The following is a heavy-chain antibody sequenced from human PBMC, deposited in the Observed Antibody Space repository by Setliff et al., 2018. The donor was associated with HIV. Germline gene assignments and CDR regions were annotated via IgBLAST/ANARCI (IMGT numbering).Heavy chain of an antibody. CDR2: ISGSGGTT. J-gene: IGHJ4*02. CDR3: AKGIAVSEVFGY. CDR1: GFTFSSYA. D-gene: IGHD6-19*01. Sequence: SLRLSCAASGFTFSSYAMSWVRQAPGKGLEWVSAISGSGGTTYYADSVQGRFTISRDNSKNTLYLQMNSLRAEDTAIYYCAKGIAVSEVFGYWGQGTLVTVSS. V-gene: IGHV3-23*01.